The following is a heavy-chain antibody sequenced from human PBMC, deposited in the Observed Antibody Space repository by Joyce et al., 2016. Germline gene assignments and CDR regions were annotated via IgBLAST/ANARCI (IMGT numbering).Heavy chain of an antibody. CDR2: ISAFNGDT. CDR1: GYKFNRYG. V-gene: IGHV1-18*01. J-gene: IGHJ4*02. CDR3: TKALYSGYESDDY. D-gene: IGHD5-12*01. Sequence: QVKLVQSGAEVKKPGASVKVSCTASGYKFNRYGITWVRQAPGQGLEWMGWISAFNGDTKYAQKFQARVTLTTDTSTSTAFVELERLRSDDTAVYYCTKALYSGYESDDYWGQGTLVTVSS.